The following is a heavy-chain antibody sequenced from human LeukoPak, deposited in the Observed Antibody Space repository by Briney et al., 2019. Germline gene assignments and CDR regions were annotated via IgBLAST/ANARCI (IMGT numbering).Heavy chain of an antibody. V-gene: IGHV3-23*01. Sequence: PGGSLRLSCAVSGFIFSNYAMSWVRQAPGKGLEWVSTISGRADTTFYADSVKGRFTISRDMSRSTLYLQMNSLRPEDTAVYYCAARYSSSFNFDYWGQGTLVTVSS. D-gene: IGHD6-6*01. J-gene: IGHJ4*02. CDR3: AARYSSSFNFDY. CDR1: GFIFSNYA. CDR2: ISGRADTT.